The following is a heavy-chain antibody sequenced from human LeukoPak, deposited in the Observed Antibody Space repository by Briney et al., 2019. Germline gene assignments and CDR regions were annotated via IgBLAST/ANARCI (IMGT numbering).Heavy chain of an antibody. J-gene: IGHJ4*02. CDR3: AKGGSLTTVTHFDY. CDR2: ISDSGGST. CDR1: GFTFSTYG. Sequence: PGGSLRLSCAASGFTFSTYGMSWVRQAPGKGLEWVSVISDSGGSTYYADSVKGRFTISRDNSKNTLYLQMNSLRAGDTAVYYCAKGGSLTTVTHFDYWGQGTLVTVSS. D-gene: IGHD4-17*01. V-gene: IGHV3-23*01.